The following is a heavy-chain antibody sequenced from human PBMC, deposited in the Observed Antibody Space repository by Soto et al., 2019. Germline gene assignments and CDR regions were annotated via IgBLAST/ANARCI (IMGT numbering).Heavy chain of an antibody. CDR1: GCTFDDYA. CDR3: AKDPDSIADPGIFDY. V-gene: IGHV3-9*01. Sequence: LSLSCAASGCTFDDYAMHWVRQAPGKGLVWVSGISWNSGSIGYADSVKGRFTISRDNAKNSLYLQMNSLRAEDTALYYCAKDPDSIADPGIFDYWGQGTLVTVSA. D-gene: IGHD6-13*01. J-gene: IGHJ4*02. CDR2: ISWNSGSI.